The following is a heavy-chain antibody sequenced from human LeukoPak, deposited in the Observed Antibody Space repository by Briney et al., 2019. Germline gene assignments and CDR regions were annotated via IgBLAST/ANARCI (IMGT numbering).Heavy chain of an antibody. D-gene: IGHD4-23*01. CDR2: IDWDDDK. CDR1: GFSLSTSGMC. V-gene: IGHV2-70*11. Sequence: SGPALVKPTQTLTLTCTFSGFSLSTSGMCVSWIRQPPGKALEWLARIDWDDDKYYSTSLKTRPTISKDTSKNQVVLTMTNMDPVDTATYYCARGRWGFDYWGQGTLVTVSS. J-gene: IGHJ4*02. CDR3: ARGRWGFDY.